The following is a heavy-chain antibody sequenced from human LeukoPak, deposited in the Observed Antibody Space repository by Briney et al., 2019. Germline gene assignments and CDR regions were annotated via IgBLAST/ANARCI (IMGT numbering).Heavy chain of an antibody. CDR1: GYTFTNYD. CDR2: MNSNSGNT. V-gene: IGHV1-8*01. CDR3: ARVAVAGFPFDYYYGMDV. J-gene: IGHJ6*02. D-gene: IGHD6-19*01. Sequence: ASVTVSFMASGYTFTNYDSNWVRQAAGQGLEWMGWMNSNSGNTGYAQKFQCRVTMTRNTSIITAYMELSSLRSEDTAVYYCARVAVAGFPFDYYYGMDVWGQGTTVTVSS.